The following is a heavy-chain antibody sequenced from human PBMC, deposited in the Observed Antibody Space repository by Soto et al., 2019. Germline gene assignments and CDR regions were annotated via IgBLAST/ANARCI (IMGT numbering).Heavy chain of an antibody. Sequence: SETLSLTCTVSGGSVSSGSYYWSWIRQPPGKGLEWIGYIYYSGSTNYNPSLKSRVTISVDTSKNQFSLKLSSVTAADTAVYYCARAAIYCSGGSCEITFDPWGQGTLVTVSS. CDR2: IYYSGST. D-gene: IGHD2-15*01. CDR1: GGSVSSGSYY. V-gene: IGHV4-61*01. J-gene: IGHJ5*02. CDR3: ARAAIYCSGGSCEITFDP.